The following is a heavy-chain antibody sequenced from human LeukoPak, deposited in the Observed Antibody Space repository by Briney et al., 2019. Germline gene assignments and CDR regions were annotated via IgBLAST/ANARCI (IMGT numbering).Heavy chain of an antibody. V-gene: IGHV1-2*02. J-gene: IGHJ4*02. CDR3: ASDVGRSESSPSYSFDY. Sequence: ASVKVSCKASGYTFTGYYMHWVRQAPGQGLEWMGWINPNNGGTNYAQKFQGRVTMTRDTSINTAYMELSRLRSGDTAVYYCASDVGRSESSPSYSFDYWGQGTLVTVSS. CDR1: GYTFTGYY. D-gene: IGHD6-25*01. CDR2: INPNNGGT.